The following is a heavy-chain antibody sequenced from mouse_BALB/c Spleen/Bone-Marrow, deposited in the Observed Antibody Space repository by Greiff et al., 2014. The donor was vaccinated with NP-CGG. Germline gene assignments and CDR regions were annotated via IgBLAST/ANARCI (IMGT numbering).Heavy chain of an antibody. Sequence: VQLQQSGGGLVQPGGSRKLSCAASGFTFSSFGVHWVRQAPEKGLEWVAYISSGSSTIYYADTVKGRFTISRDNPKNTLFLQMTSLRSEDTAMYYCTRKGALITHYYAMDYWGQGTSVTVSS. CDR1: GFTFSSFG. D-gene: IGHD2-4*01. V-gene: IGHV5-17*02. CDR2: ISSGSSTI. J-gene: IGHJ4*01. CDR3: TRKGALITHYYAMDY.